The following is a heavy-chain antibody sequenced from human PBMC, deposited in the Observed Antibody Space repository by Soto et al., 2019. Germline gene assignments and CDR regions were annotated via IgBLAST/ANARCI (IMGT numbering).Heavy chain of an antibody. J-gene: IGHJ6*01. CDR2: IYYSGST. CDR1: CGTISDYY. D-gene: IGHD6-19*01. Sequence: LSLASPFSCGTISDYYWSWSRQPPAKGLEWIGYIYYSGSTSYNPSLKSRVTISVDTSKNQFSLKLRSVTAADTAVYYCASDRSSGWDQGYGVDVWGQGTTVTVSS. CDR3: ASDRSSGWDQGYGVDV. V-gene: IGHV4-59*01.